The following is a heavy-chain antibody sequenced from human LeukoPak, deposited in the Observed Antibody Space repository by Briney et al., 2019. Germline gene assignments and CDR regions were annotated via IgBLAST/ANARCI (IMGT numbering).Heavy chain of an antibody. V-gene: IGHV4-4*07. D-gene: IGHD3-22*01. Sequence: PSETLCLTCTVSGGSISSYYWSWIRQPAGKGLEWIGRIYTSGSTNYNPSLKSRVTMSVDTSKNQFSLKLSSVTAADTAVYYCARDSYYYDSSGYYTSFYYFDYWGQGTLVTVSS. CDR3: ARDSYYYDSSGYYTSFYYFDY. J-gene: IGHJ4*02. CDR2: IYTSGST. CDR1: GGSISSYY.